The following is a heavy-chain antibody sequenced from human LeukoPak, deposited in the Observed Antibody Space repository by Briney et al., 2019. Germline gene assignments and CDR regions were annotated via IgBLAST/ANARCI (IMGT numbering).Heavy chain of an antibody. D-gene: IGHD2-21*02. CDR3: ATDRDNSDWQKRFDS. V-gene: IGHV3-7*01. CDR2: INQDASEI. J-gene: IGHJ4*02. CDR1: GFTFSTYW. Sequence: GGSLRLSCAASGFTFSTYWMNWYRQAPGKGLEWVGNINQDASEINYVDSVRGRFTISRDNAKNSLHLQMNSLRAEDTAVHYCATDRDNSDWQKRFDSWGQGILVTVSS.